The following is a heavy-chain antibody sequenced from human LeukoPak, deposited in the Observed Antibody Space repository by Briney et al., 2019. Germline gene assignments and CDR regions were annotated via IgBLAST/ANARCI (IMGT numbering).Heavy chain of an antibody. CDR3: AREGPRIAVAGRDYYHGMDV. CDR2: ISAYNGNT. Sequence: ASVKVSCKASGYTFTSYGISWVRQAPGQGLEWMGWISAYNGNTNYAQKLQGRVTMTTDTSTSTAYMELRSLRSDDTAVYYCAREGPRIAVAGRDYYHGMDVWGQGTTVTASS. D-gene: IGHD6-19*01. CDR1: GYTFTSYG. J-gene: IGHJ6*02. V-gene: IGHV1-18*01.